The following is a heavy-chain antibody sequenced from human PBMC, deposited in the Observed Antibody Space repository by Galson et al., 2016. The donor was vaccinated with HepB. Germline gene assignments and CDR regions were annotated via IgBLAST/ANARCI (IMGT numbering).Heavy chain of an antibody. D-gene: IGHD3-9*01. CDR1: GFTFTTYA. CDR3: AKGGYFDWFDY. V-gene: IGHV3-23*01. Sequence: SLRLSCAVSGFTFTTYAMSWVRQAPGKGLEWVSSLSNSGGSTYYADSVKGRFTISRDNSKNTLYLQMNSLRAEDTAVYYCAKGGYFDWFDYWSQGTLATVSS. J-gene: IGHJ4*02. CDR2: LSNSGGST.